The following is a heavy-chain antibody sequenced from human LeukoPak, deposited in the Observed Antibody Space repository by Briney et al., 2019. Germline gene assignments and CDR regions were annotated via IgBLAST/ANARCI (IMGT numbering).Heavy chain of an antibody. V-gene: IGHV3-74*01. D-gene: IGHD5-18*01. CDR3: ARDLYSYGYGDY. CDR1: GFTFSSYW. Sequence: GGSLRLSCAASGFTFSSYWMHWVRQAPGKGLMWVSRINSDGSSTSYADSVKGRFTIPRDNAKNTLYLQINSLRAEDTAVYYCARDLYSYGYGDYWGQGTLVTVSS. J-gene: IGHJ4*02. CDR2: INSDGSST.